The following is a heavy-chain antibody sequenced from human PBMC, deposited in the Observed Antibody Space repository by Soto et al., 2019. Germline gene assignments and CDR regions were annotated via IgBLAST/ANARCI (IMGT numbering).Heavy chain of an antibody. V-gene: IGHV4-39*07. Sequence: PSETLSLTCTVSGGSISSGDYYWSWIRQPPGKGLGWIGEINHSGSTNYNPSLKSRVTISVDTSKNQFSLKLSSVTAADTAVYYCARGWGRIFDYWGQGTLVTVSS. CDR1: GGSISSGDYY. J-gene: IGHJ4*02. CDR3: ARGWGRIFDY. CDR2: INHSGST. D-gene: IGHD7-27*01.